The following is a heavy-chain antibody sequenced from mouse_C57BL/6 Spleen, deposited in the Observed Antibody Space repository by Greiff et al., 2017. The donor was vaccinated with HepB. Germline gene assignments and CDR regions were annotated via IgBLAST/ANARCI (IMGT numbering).Heavy chain of an antibody. J-gene: IGHJ3*01. D-gene: IGHD2-4*01. CDR2: IYPSDSET. CDR3: ARSDYDYDWFAY. Sequence: QVQLQQPGAELVRPGSSVKLSCKASGYTFTSYWMDWVKQRPGQGLEWIGNIYPSDSETHYNQKFKDKATLTVDKSSSTAYMQRSSLTSEDSAVYDCARSDYDYDWFAYWGQGTLVTVSA. V-gene: IGHV1-61*01. CDR1: GYTFTSYW.